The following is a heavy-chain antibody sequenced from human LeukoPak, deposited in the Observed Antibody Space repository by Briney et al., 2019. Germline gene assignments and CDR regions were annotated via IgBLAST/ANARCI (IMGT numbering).Heavy chain of an antibody. CDR2: IYHSGST. Sequence: SETLSLTCAVSGYSISSGYYWGWIRQPPGKGLEWIGSIYHSGSTYYNPSLKSRVTISVDTSKNQFSLKLSSVTAADTAVYYCARGRKTWYGDYENWFDPWGQGTLVTVSS. D-gene: IGHD4-17*01. V-gene: IGHV4-38-2*01. J-gene: IGHJ5*02. CDR3: ARGRKTWYGDYENWFDP. CDR1: GYSISSGYY.